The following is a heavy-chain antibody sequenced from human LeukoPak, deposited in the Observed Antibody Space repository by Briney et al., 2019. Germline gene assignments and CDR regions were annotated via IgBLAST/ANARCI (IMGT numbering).Heavy chain of an antibody. CDR2: IYYRGST. D-gene: IGHD4-23*01. V-gene: IGHV4-39*07. J-gene: IGHJ4*02. Sequence: SETLSLTCTVSGGSISSSSYYWGWIRQPPGKGLEWIGSIYYRGSTNYNPSLKSRVTISVDTSKNQFSLKLSSVTAADTAVYYCARNGGNSDFDYWGQGTLVTVSS. CDR1: GGSISSSSYY. CDR3: ARNGGNSDFDY.